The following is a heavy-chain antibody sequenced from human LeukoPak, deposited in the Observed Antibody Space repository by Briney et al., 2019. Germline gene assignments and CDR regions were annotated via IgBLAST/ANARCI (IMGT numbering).Heavy chain of an antibody. CDR3: ARHRGVGGSYPFDY. J-gene: IGHJ4*02. V-gene: IGHV4-4*07. Sequence: SETLSLTCTVSGGSIRGHFWSWIRQPAGKGLEWLGRVYSTGSINYNPSLKSRVTISVDTSKNQFSLKLSSVTAADTAVYYCARHRGVGGSYPFDYWGQGTLVSVSS. D-gene: IGHD1-26*01. CDR2: VYSTGSI. CDR1: GGSIRGHF.